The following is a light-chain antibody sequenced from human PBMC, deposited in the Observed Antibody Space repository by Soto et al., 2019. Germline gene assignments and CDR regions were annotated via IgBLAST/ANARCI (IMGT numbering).Light chain of an antibody. J-gene: IGKJ1*01. CDR3: HQYNSWPWT. V-gene: IGKV3D-15*01. CDR1: QSVGSN. Sequence: EIVMTQSPATLSVSPGERATLSCRASQSVGSNLAWYQQKPGQAPRLLIYGASTRATGIPARFSGSGSGTEFTLTISSLQSEDSAVYYCHQYNSWPWTFGQGTKVDI. CDR2: GAS.